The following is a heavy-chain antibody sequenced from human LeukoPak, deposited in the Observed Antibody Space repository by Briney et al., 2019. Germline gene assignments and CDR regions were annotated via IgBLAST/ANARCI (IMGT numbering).Heavy chain of an antibody. CDR2: INPNSGGT. CDR1: GYTFTGYY. V-gene: IGHV1-2*02. J-gene: IGHJ6*03. CDR3: ARGGYYYDSSGNPPPYYYYYYMDV. D-gene: IGHD3-22*01. Sequence: ASVKVSCKASGYTFTGYYMHWVRQAPGQGLEWMGWINPNSGGTNYPQKFQGRVTMTRDTSISTAYMELSRLRSDDTAVYYCARGGYYYDSSGNPPPYYYYYYMDVWGKGTTVTVSS.